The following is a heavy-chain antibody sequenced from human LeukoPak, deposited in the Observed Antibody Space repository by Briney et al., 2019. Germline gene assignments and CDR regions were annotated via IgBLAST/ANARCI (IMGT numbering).Heavy chain of an antibody. D-gene: IGHD1-7*01. V-gene: IGHV1-69*04. J-gene: IGHJ4*02. CDR2: IIPILGIA. CDR3: ARERYNWNWDY. Sequence: SVKVSCKASGGTFSSYAISWVRQAPGQGLEWMGRIIPILGIANYAQKFQGRVTITADESTSTAYMELSSLRSEDTAVYYCARERYNWNWDYWGQGTLVTVSS. CDR1: GGTFSSYA.